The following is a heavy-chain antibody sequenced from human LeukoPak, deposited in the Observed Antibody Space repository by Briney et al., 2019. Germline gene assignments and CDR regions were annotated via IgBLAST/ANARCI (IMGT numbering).Heavy chain of an antibody. V-gene: IGHV3-23*01. Sequence: GGSLRLSCAASGFTFSSYAMSWVRQAPGKGLEWVSAISGSGGSTYYADSVKGRFTISRDNSKNTLYLQMNSLRAEDTAVYYCAKAGPYYDLWSGYYSTGPSFDYWGQGTLVTVSS. J-gene: IGHJ4*02. CDR1: GFTFSSYA. CDR2: ISGSGGST. CDR3: AKAGPYYDLWSGYYSTGPSFDY. D-gene: IGHD3-3*01.